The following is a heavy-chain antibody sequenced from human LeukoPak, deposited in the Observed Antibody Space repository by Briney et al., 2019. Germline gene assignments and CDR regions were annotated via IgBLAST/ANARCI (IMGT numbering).Heavy chain of an antibody. CDR3: ARAVADAVRYFDY. Sequence: PSETLSLTCTVSGGSISSYYWSWVRQPPGKGLGWIGYIYYSGSTNYNPSLKSRVTISVDTSKNQFSLKLSSVTAADTAVYYCARAVADAVRYFDYWGQGTLVTVSS. J-gene: IGHJ4*02. CDR1: GGSISSYY. D-gene: IGHD6-19*01. V-gene: IGHV4-59*01. CDR2: IYYSGST.